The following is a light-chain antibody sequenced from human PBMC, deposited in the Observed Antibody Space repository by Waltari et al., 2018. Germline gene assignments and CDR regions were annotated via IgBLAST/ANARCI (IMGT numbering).Light chain of an antibody. V-gene: IGLV1-40*01. CDR2: ANN. J-gene: IGLJ1*01. CDR1: SSNIGSYSH. CDR3: QSFDSSLDGYV. Sequence: QSVLTQPPSVSGAPGQRVTISCTGSSSNIGSYSHVNWYQHLPGTAPKVLIYANNNRPSGVPDRFSGSKSGASASLAITGLQAEDEADYYCQSFDSSLDGYVFGTGTKVTVL.